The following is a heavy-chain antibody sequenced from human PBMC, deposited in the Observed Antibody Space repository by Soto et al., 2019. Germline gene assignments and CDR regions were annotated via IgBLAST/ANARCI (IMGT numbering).Heavy chain of an antibody. CDR2: IYYSGST. CDR3: ARGGYCGGDCYWARLGFFDY. V-gene: IGHV4-30-4*01. CDR1: GGSISSGDYY. J-gene: IGHJ4*02. Sequence: SETLSLTCTVSGGSISSGDYYWSWIRQPPGKGLEWIGYIYYSGSTYYNPSLKSPVTISVDTSKNQFSLKLSSVTAADTAVYYCARGGYCGGDCYWARLGFFDYWGQGTLVTVSS. D-gene: IGHD2-21*02.